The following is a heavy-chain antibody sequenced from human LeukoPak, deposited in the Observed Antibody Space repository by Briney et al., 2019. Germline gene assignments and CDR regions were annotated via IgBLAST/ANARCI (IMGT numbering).Heavy chain of an antibody. Sequence: ASVKVSCKASGYTFTSYGISWVRQAPGQGLEWMGWISAYNGNTNYAQKLQGRVTMTTDTSTSTAYMELRSLRSDDTAVYYCARLEVVVIDYYYGTDVWGQGTTVTVSS. J-gene: IGHJ6*02. D-gene: IGHD3-22*01. CDR1: GYTFTSYG. V-gene: IGHV1-18*01. CDR3: ARLEVVVIDYYYGTDV. CDR2: ISAYNGNT.